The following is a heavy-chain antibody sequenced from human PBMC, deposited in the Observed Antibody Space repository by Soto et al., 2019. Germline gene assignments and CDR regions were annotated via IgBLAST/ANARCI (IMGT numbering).Heavy chain of an antibody. J-gene: IGHJ4*02. Sequence: PSETLSLTCTVSGDSISSSSYYWGWIRQPPGKGLEWIGSIYYSGSTYYNPSLKSRVTISVDTSKNQFSLKLSSVTAADTAVYYCARHIRYYYDSSGYSNYFDYWGQGTLVTV. V-gene: IGHV4-39*01. CDR2: IYYSGST. D-gene: IGHD3-22*01. CDR1: GDSISSSSYY. CDR3: ARHIRYYYDSSGYSNYFDY.